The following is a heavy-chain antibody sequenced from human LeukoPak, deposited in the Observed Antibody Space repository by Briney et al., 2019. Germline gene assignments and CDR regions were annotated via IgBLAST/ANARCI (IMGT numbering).Heavy chain of an antibody. Sequence: GGTLRLSCAASGFTFSSYGMSWVRQAPGKGLEWVSGISGSGSSTYNADSLKGRFIISRGNSKNTLYLQMNSLRVEDTAIYYCAKVIFRGLFQGRYFDYWGQGTLVTVSS. V-gene: IGHV3-23*01. D-gene: IGHD2-21*01. CDR3: AKVIFRGLFQGRYFDY. J-gene: IGHJ4*02. CDR2: ISGSGSST. CDR1: GFTFSSYG.